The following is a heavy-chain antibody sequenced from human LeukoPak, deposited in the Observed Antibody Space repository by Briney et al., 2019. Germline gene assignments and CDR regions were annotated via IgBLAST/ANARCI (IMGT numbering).Heavy chain of an antibody. CDR3: AKDPHDYGDYPPANWFDP. Sequence: TGGSLRLSCAASGFTFSSYGMHWVRQAPDKGLEWVAFIRYDGSNKYCADSVKGRFTISRDNSKNTLYLQMNSLRAEDTAVYYCAKDPHDYGDYPPANWFDPWGLGTLVTVSS. J-gene: IGHJ5*02. V-gene: IGHV3-30*02. D-gene: IGHD4-17*01. CDR2: IRYDGSNK. CDR1: GFTFSSYG.